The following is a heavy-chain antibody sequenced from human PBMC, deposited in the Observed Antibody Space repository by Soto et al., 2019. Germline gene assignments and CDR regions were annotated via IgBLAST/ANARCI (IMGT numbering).Heavy chain of an antibody. CDR3: ASFCSSTSCAYYYGTDV. CDR1: GYTFTGYY. D-gene: IGHD2-2*01. J-gene: IGHJ6*02. V-gene: IGHV1-2*02. Sequence: GASVKVSCKASGYTFTGYYMHWVRQAPGQGLEWMGWINPNSGGTNYAQKFQGRVTMTRDTSISTAYMELSRLRSDDTAFYYCASFCSSTSCAYYYGTDVWGQGTTVTVSS. CDR2: INPNSGGT.